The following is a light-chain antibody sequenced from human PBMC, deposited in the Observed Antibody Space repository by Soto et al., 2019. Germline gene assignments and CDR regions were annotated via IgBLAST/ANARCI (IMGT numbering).Light chain of an antibody. V-gene: IGLV2-8*01. J-gene: IGLJ1*01. CDR2: EVN. CDR3: SSYGGSNNHV. CDR1: SSDVGGYNY. Sequence: QSALTQPPSASGSPGQSVSISCTGTSSDVGGYNYVSWFQQYPGKAPKLLIHEVNERPSGVPDRFSGSKSGNTAVLTVSGLQAEDEADYYCSSYGGSNNHVFGTGTKLTVL.